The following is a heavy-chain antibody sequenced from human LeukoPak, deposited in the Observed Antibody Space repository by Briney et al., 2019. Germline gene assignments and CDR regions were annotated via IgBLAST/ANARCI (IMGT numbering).Heavy chain of an antibody. CDR3: TRKGSQWDFLVDY. CDR2: ITSSGRYI. D-gene: IGHD1-26*01. CDR1: GFTFSSYS. V-gene: IGHV3-21*01. Sequence: PGGSLRLSCAASGFTFSSYSMNWVRQAPGKGLEWVSSITSSGRYIYYADSVKGRFTTSRDNSENSLYLQMDSLTAEDTAVYYCTRKGSQWDFLVDYWRQGPRVAVSP. J-gene: IGHJ4*02.